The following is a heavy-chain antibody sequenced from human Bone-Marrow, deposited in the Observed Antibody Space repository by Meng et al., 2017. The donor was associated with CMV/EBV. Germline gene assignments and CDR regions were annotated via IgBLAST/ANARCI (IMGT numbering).Heavy chain of an antibody. CDR1: GFTFSSYS. CDR3: ATMVVTGT. Sequence: GESLKISCAASGFTFSSYSMNWVRQAPGKGLEWVSSISSSSSYIYYADSVKGRFTISRDNAKNSLYLQMNSLRAEDTAVYYCATMVVTGTWGQGTLGTVSS. CDR2: ISSSSSYI. V-gene: IGHV3-21*01. D-gene: IGHD4-23*01. J-gene: IGHJ5*02.